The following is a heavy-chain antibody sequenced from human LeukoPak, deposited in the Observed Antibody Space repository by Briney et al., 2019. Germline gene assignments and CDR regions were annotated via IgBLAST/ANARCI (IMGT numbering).Heavy chain of an antibody. CDR3: AREYDYMPDY. CDR1: GFTFSKYW. J-gene: IGHJ4*02. CDR2: IYSDGSST. D-gene: IGHD5-12*01. V-gene: IGHV3-74*01. Sequence: GGSLRLSCAASGFTFSKYWVHWVRQVPGKGLVWVSRIYSDGSSTSYADSVKGRFTISRDNAKNTLYLQMNSRRAEDTAVYYCAREYDYMPDYRGQGALVTVSS.